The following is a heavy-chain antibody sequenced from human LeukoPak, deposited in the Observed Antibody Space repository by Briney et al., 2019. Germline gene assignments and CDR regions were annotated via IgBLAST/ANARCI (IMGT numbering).Heavy chain of an antibody. CDR1: GGSFSGYY. V-gene: IGHV4-34*01. CDR3: ARGSASKATTSDGMDV. D-gene: IGHD2/OR15-2a*01. CDR2: INHSGST. J-gene: IGHJ6*02. Sequence: SETLSLTCAVYGGSFSGYYWSWIRQPPGKGLERIGEINHSGSTNYNPSLKSRVTISVDTSKNQSSLKLSSVIAADTAVYYCARGSASKATTSDGMDVWGQGTTVTVSS.